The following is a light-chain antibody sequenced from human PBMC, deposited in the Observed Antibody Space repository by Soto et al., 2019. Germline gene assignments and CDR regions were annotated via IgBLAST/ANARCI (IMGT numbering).Light chain of an antibody. CDR3: SSYAGSNNYVV. CDR1: SSDVGGYNY. V-gene: IGLV2-8*01. CDR2: EFT. Sequence: QSALTQLPSASGSAGQSVTISCTGTSSDVGGYNYVSWYQQHPGKAPKLMIYEFTKRPSGVPDRFSGSKSGNTASLTVSGLLAEDEADYYSSSYAGSNNYVVFGGGTQLPVL. J-gene: IGLJ2*01.